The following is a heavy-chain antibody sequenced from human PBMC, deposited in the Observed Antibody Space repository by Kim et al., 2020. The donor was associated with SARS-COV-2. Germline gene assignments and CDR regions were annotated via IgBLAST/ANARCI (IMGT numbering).Heavy chain of an antibody. V-gene: IGHV3-30*03. CDR3: ASNRNYYGSGSYILDY. Sequence: GGSLRLSWAASGFTFSSYGMHWVRQAPGKGLEWVAVISYDGSNKYYADSVKGRFTISRDNSKNTLYLQMNSLRAEDTAVYYCASNRNYYGSGSYILDYWGQGTLVTVSS. D-gene: IGHD3-10*01. CDR2: ISYDGSNK. J-gene: IGHJ4*02. CDR1: GFTFSSYG.